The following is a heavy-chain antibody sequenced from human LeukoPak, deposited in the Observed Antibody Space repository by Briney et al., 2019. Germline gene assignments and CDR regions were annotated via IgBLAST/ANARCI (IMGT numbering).Heavy chain of an antibody. CDR3: ATAGRRLFGVLIPLSFDY. CDR2: IIPSDGFT. CDR1: RHTFTNYY. V-gene: IGHV1-46*01. D-gene: IGHD3-3*01. Sequence: ASVKVSCKASRHTFTNYYIHWVRQAPGQGLEWMGMIIPSDGFTTYAQKFQGRLTMTRDMSTSTVYMELSSLRSEDTALYYCATAGRRLFGVLIPLSFDYWGQRTLVTVSS. J-gene: IGHJ4*02.